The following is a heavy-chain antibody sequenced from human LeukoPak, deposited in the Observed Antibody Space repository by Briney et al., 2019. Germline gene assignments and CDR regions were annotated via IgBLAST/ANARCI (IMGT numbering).Heavy chain of an antibody. CDR3: ARSRSIAAAGILGY. CDR2: MNPNSGNT. V-gene: IGHV1-8*01. D-gene: IGHD6-13*01. J-gene: IGHJ4*02. CDR1: GYTFTSYD. Sequence: ASVKVSCKASGYTFTSYDINWVRQATGQGLEWMGWMNPNSGNTGYAQKFQGRVTMTTDTSTSTAYMELRSLRSDDTAVYYCARSRSIAAAGILGYWGQGTLVTVSS.